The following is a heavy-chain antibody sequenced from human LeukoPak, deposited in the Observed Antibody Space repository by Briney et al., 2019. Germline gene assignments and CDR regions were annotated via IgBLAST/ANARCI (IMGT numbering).Heavy chain of an antibody. V-gene: IGHV3-23*01. CDR2: ISGSGGST. CDR3: AKDLGLLLPQYYFDY. J-gene: IGHJ4*02. Sequence: GRSLRLSCAASGFTFSSYGMHWVRQAPGKGLEWVSAISGSGGSTYYADSVKGRFTISRDNSKNTLYLQMNSLRAEDTAVYYCAKDLGLLLPQYYFDYWGQGTLVTVSS. CDR1: GFTFSSYG. D-gene: IGHD2-15*01.